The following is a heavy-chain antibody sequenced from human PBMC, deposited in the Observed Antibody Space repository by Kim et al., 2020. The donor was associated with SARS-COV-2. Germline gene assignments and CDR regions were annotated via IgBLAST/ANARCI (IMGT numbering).Heavy chain of an antibody. CDR1: GGSIRTSSFF. CDR2: MYHTGTT. D-gene: IGHD3-22*01. V-gene: IGHV4-39*07. J-gene: IGHJ5*02. CDR3: ARFCDVNYYDINSKYTSGFDP. Sequence: SETLSLTCSVSGGSIRTSSFFWGWIRQPPGKGLEWIGSMYHTGTTFYNPSLETRVTLSIDTSKNQFSLSLTSVTAADTARYYCARFCDVNYYDINSKYTSGFDPWGQGTLVTVSS.